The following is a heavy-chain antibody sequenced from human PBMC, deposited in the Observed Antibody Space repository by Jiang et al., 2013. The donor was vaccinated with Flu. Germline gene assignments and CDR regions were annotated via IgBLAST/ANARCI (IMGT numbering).Heavy chain of an antibody. J-gene: IGHJ4*02. CDR3: AHRGSGWSRFDY. CDR1: GFSLSTSGMC. Sequence: KPTQTLTLTCTFSGFSLSTSGMCVSWIRQPPGKALEWLALIFGMMMSATAPSLKSRLTITKDTSKNQVVLTMTNMDPVDTATYYCAHRGSGWSRFDYWGQGTLVTVSS. CDR2: IFGMMM. V-gene: IGHV2-5*08. D-gene: IGHD6-19*01.